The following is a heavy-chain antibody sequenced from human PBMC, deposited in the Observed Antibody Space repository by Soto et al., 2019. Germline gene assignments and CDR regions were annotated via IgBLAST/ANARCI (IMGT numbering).Heavy chain of an antibody. Sequence: QVQLQESRPGLVKPSETLSLTCTVSSGSISSYYCSRIRQPPGKGLEWIGYIYYSGSTNYNPPLKSRVTVSVDTSMNLFTLNLSSVTAADNAVYCCARSDGRHWGQGTLVTVSS. CDR1: SGSISSYY. CDR2: IYYSGST. J-gene: IGHJ1*01. CDR3: ARSDGRH. V-gene: IGHV4-59*13.